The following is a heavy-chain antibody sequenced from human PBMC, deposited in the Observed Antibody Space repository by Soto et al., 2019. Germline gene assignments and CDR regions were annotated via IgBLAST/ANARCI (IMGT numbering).Heavy chain of an antibody. CDR1: GGSISSSSYY. CDR2: IYYSGST. Sequence: QLQLQESGPGLVKPSETLSLTCTVSGGSISSSSYYWGWIRQPPGKGLEWIGSIYYSGSTYYNPSLKSRVTISVDTSKNQFSLKLSSVTAADTAVYYCARHRRGSSWFYDYWGQGTLVTVSS. D-gene: IGHD6-13*01. CDR3: ARHRRGSSWFYDY. J-gene: IGHJ4*02. V-gene: IGHV4-39*01.